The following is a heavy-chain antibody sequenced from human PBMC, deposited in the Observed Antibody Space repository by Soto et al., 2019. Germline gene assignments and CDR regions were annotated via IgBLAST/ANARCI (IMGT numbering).Heavy chain of an antibody. V-gene: IGHV4-30-4*01. Sequence: QVQLQESGPGLVKPSQTLSLPCTVSGDSIFGGDYYWSWIRQPPGKGLQWVGSIYYSGSTYYNPSLKSRVAIAVDTSQNQFSLKLSSVTAADTAVYFCARDVDSTILKPNDAFGIWGQGTMVTVSS. D-gene: IGHD5-18*01. CDR2: IYYSGST. CDR3: ARDVDSTILKPNDAFGI. CDR1: GDSIFGGDYY. J-gene: IGHJ3*02.